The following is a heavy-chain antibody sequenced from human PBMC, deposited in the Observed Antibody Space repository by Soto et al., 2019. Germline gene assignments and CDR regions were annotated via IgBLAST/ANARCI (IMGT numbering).Heavy chain of an antibody. Sequence: ASVKVSCKASGYTFTGYYMHWVRQAPGQGLEWMGWINPNSGGANYAQKFQGRVTITADESTSTAYMELSSLRSEDTAVYYCARARREIVVVRVISGAFDIWGQGTMVTVSS. CDR3: ARARREIVVVRVISGAFDI. CDR1: GYTFTGYY. V-gene: IGHV1-2*02. CDR2: INPNSGGA. J-gene: IGHJ3*02. D-gene: IGHD3-22*01.